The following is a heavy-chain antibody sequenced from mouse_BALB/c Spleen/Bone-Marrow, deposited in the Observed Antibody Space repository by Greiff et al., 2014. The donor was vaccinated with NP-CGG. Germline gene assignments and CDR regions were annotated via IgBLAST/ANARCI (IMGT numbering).Heavy chain of an antibody. V-gene: IGHV1-67*01. CDR3: ARDYGSSHSDH. CDR1: GYKQREEG. CDR2: INTTSGDA. D-gene: IGHD1-1*01. Sequence: VQLQQSGPELVRPGVSVKISCKGSGYKQREEGRKRGKKRKGKRREGSGVINTTSGDANYNQKFKGKATMTVDKSSSTAYMELARMTSEDSAIYCGARDYGSSHSDHWGQGSTLTVSS. J-gene: IGHJ2*01.